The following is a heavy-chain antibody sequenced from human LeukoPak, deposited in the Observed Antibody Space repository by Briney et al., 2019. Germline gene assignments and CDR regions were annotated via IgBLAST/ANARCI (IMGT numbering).Heavy chain of an antibody. CDR3: ANDAGQANYFDY. V-gene: IGHV3-74*01. CDR2: INSDGSST. Sequence: GGSLRLSCAASGFTFSSYWMHWVRQAPGKGLVWVSRINSDGSSTSYADSVKGRFTISRDNSKNTLYLQMNSLRAEDTAVYYCANDAGQANYFDYWGQGTLVTVSS. D-gene: IGHD1-1*01. CDR1: GFTFSSYW. J-gene: IGHJ4*02.